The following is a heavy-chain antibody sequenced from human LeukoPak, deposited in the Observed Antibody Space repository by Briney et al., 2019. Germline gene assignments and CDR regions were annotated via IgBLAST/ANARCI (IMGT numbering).Heavy chain of an antibody. D-gene: IGHD4-23*01. CDR1: GGTFSSYA. CDR3: AREPRFDYGGNSGIDY. J-gene: IGHJ4*02. Sequence: SVKVSCKASGGTFSSYAISWVRQAPGQGLEWMGGIIPIFGTANYAQKLQGRVTMTTDTSTSTAYMELRSLRSDDTAVYYCAREPRFDYGGNSGIDYWGQGTLVTVSS. CDR2: IIPIFGTA. V-gene: IGHV1-69*05.